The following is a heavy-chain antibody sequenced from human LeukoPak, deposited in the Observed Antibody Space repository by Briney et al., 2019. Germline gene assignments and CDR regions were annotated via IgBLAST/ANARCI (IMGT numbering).Heavy chain of an antibody. CDR2: ISSSSSYI. CDR3: ARVIRVRHSAWPSGAFDI. CDR1: GFTFSSYS. Sequence: PGGSLRLSCAASGFTFSSYSMNWVRQAPGKGLEWVSSISSSSSYIYYADSVKGRFTISRDNAKNSLYLQMNSLRAEDTAVYYCARVIRVRHSAWPSGAFDIWGQGTMVTVSP. D-gene: IGHD6-19*01. J-gene: IGHJ3*02. V-gene: IGHV3-21*01.